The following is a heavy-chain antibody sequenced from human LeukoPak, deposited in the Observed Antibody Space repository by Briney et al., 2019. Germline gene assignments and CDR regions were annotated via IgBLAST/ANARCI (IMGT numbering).Heavy chain of an antibody. V-gene: IGHV1-2*06. D-gene: IGHD6-13*01. J-gene: IGHJ4*02. Sequence: GASVKVSCKASGYTFTGYYMHWVRQAPGQGLEWMGRINPNSGGTNYAQKFQRRVTMTRDTSISTAYMELSRPRSDDTAVYYCARGPSRLYSSSWSSDYWGQGTLVTVSS. CDR2: INPNSGGT. CDR1: GYTFTGYY. CDR3: ARGPSRLYSSSWSSDY.